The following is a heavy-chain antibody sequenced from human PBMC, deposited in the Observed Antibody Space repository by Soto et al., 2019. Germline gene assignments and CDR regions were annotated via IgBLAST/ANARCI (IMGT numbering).Heavy chain of an antibody. CDR3: AADPYYYASAY. J-gene: IGHJ4*02. D-gene: IGHD3-10*01. V-gene: IGHV3-11*01. CDR1: GFTFSHHY. CDR2: ISSDGSTT. Sequence: QVHLVESGGGLVEPGGSLRLSCAASGFTFSHHYMTWIRQAPGKGLEWVSKISSDGSTTYYADSVKGRFTVSRDNAKNSVYLQMDSLRAEDTAVYYCAADPYYYASAYWGQGTLLTVSS.